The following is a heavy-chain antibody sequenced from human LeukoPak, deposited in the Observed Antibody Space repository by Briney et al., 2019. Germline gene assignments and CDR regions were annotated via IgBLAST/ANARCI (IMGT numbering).Heavy chain of an antibody. CDR1: GFTFSDYY. CDR3: ARGSSSSRLFDY. V-gene: IGHV3-53*01. Sequence: PGGSLRLSCAASGFTFSDYYMSWVRQAPGKGLEWVSVIYSGGSTYYADSVKGRFTISRDNSKNTLYLQMNSLRAEDTAVYYCARGSSSSRLFDYWGQGTLVTVSS. J-gene: IGHJ4*02. CDR2: IYSGGST. D-gene: IGHD6-6*01.